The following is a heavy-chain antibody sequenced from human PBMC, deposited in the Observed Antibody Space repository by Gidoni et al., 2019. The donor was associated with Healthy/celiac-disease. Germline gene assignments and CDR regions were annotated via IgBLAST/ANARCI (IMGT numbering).Heavy chain of an antibody. V-gene: IGHV4-39*01. J-gene: IGHJ4*02. CDR3: ARLTAMVRGDNDFDY. CDR2: IYYSGST. CDR1: GGSISSSSYY. D-gene: IGHD3-10*01. Sequence: QLQLQESGPGLVKPSETLSLTCTVSGGSISSSSYYWGWIRQPPGKGLEWIGSIYYSGSTYYNPSLKSRVTISVETSKNQFSLKLSSVTAADTAVYYCARLTAMVRGDNDFDYWGQGTLVTVSS.